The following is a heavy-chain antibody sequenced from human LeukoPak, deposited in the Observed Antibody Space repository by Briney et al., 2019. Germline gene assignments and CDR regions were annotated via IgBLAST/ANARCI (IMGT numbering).Heavy chain of an antibody. Sequence: SETLSLTCTVSGGFISSSSYYWGWIRQPPGKGLEWIGSIYYSGNTYYNPSLKSRVTISVDTSKNQFSLKLSSVTAADTAVYYCARLTYSSGWPLDYWGQGTLVTVSS. V-gene: IGHV4-39*01. J-gene: IGHJ4*02. CDR3: ARLTYSSGWPLDY. CDR1: GGFISSSSYY. D-gene: IGHD6-19*01. CDR2: IYYSGNT.